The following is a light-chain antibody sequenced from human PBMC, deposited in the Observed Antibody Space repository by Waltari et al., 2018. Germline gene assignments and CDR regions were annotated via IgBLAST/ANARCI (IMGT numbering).Light chain of an antibody. CDR2: AVS. V-gene: IGLV2-11*01. CDR3: SSYARGRNVI. Sequence: QSALTQPRSVSGSPGPSVTISCTGTSSDVGGSNYVSWYQQHPGKAPKLVSYAVSQPRAGVPDHVSGAESGNTSSLTMSGLQVEDEADYFCSSYARGRNVIFGGGTRLTVL. J-gene: IGLJ2*01. CDR1: SSDVGGSNY.